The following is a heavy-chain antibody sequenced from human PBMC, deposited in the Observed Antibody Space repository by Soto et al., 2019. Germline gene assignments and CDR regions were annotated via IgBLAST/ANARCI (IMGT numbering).Heavy chain of an antibody. D-gene: IGHD5-18*01. CDR1: AASLRSFY. Sequence: PSETLSLTCPVSAASLRSFYCSWIRPPPGKGLELIGYIYYSGSTNYNPSLKSRVTISVDTSKNQFSLKLSSVTAADTAVYYCARRYGYSFDYWGQGTLVTVSS. CDR3: ARRYGYSFDY. J-gene: IGHJ4*02. V-gene: IGHV4-59*01. CDR2: IYYSGST.